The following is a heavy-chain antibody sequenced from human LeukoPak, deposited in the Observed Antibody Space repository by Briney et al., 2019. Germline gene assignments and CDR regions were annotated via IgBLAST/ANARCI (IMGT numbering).Heavy chain of an antibody. CDR3: ARDLATQWELLLYDAFDI. J-gene: IGHJ3*02. V-gene: IGHV3-30*19. D-gene: IGHD1-26*01. CDR2: ISYDGSNK. Sequence: GGSLRLSCAASGFTFSSYGMHWVRQAPGKGLEWVAVISYDGSNKYYADSVKGRSTISRDNSKNTLYLQMNSLRAEDTAVYYCARDLATQWELLLYDAFDIWGQGTMVTVSS. CDR1: GFTFSSYG.